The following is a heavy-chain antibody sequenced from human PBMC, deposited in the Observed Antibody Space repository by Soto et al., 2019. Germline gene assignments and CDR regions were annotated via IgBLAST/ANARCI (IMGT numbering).Heavy chain of an antibody. CDR3: ARSDIVVVVAALVALDY. V-gene: IGHV3-30-3*01. CDR2: ISYDGSNK. J-gene: IGHJ4*02. Sequence: QVQLVESGGGVVQPGRSLRLSCAASGFTFSSYAMHWVRQAPGKGLEWVAVISYDGSNKYYADSVKGRFTISRDNSKNTLYLQMNSLRAEDTAVYHCARSDIVVVVAALVALDYWGQGTLVTVSS. CDR1: GFTFSSYA. D-gene: IGHD2-15*01.